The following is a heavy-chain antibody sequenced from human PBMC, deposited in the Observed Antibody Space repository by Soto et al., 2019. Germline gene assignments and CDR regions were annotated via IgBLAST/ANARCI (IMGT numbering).Heavy chain of an antibody. D-gene: IGHD3-3*01. CDR2: IIPIFGTA. J-gene: IGHJ6*02. Sequence: SVKVSCRASGGTFSSYAISWVRQAPGQGIEWMGGIIPIFGTANYAQNFQGRVTTTADESTSTAYMELSSLRSEDTAVYYCAGCLPFLEWYPNSGFYAMYFGGQRTTV. CDR3: AGCLPFLEWYPNSGFYAMYF. V-gene: IGHV1-69*13. CDR1: GGTFSSYA.